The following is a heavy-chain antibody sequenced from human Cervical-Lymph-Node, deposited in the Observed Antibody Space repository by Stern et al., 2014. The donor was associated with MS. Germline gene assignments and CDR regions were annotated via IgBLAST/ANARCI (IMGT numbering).Heavy chain of an antibody. J-gene: IGHJ4*02. CDR2: ITPLFGTA. Sequence: VQLLEFGAEVKKPGSSVKVSCKASGDTLNNFDIGWVRQAPGKGPERLGGITPLFGTANYAQRLQDRVTFTADESTSTTYMELSRLRSEDTAIYYCARHQGGVAAFWGQGTLVTVSS. D-gene: IGHD6-13*01. CDR3: ARHQGGVAAF. CDR1: GDTLNNFD. V-gene: IGHV1-69*01.